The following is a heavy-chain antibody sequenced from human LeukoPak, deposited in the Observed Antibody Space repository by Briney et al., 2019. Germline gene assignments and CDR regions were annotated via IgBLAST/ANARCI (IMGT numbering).Heavy chain of an antibody. D-gene: IGHD2-2*01. CDR3: AMRVVPAANYYYGMDV. V-gene: IGHV1-8*01. CDR2: MNPNSGNT. Sequence: ASVKVSCKASGYTFTSYDINWVRQATGQGLEWVGWMNPNSGNTGYAQKFQGRVTMTRNTSISTAYMELSSLRSEDTAVYYCAMRVVPAANYYYGMDVWGQGTTVTVSS. J-gene: IGHJ6*02. CDR1: GYTFTSYD.